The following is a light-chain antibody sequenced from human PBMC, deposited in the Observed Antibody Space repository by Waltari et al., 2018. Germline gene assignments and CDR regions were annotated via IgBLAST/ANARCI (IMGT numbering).Light chain of an antibody. CDR3: MQGIHRPWT. J-gene: IGKJ1*01. Sequence: DVVMTQSPLSLSVTLGQPASISCRSSQSPVSSDGNTYLNWFQQRPGQSPRRLIYKVSNRDSGVPDRFSGSGSGTDFTLRISRVEAEDVGVYYYMQGIHRPWTFGQGTKVEIK. V-gene: IGKV2-30*01. CDR2: KVS. CDR1: QSPVSSDGNTY.